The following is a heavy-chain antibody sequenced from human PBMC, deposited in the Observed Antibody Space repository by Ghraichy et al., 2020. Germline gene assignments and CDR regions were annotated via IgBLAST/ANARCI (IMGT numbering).Heavy chain of an antibody. D-gene: IGHD6-6*01. J-gene: IGHJ4*02. Sequence: SETLSLTCAVYGGSFSGYYWSWIRQPPGKGLEWIGEINHSGSTNYNPSLKSRVTISVDTSKNQFSLKLSSVTAADTAVYYCARGSLAARTGGGVDYWGQGTLVTVSS. CDR1: GGSFSGYY. CDR3: ARGSLAARTGGGVDY. CDR2: INHSGST. V-gene: IGHV4-34*01.